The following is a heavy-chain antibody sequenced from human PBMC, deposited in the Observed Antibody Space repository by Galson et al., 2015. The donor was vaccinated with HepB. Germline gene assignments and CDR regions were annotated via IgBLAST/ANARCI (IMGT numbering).Heavy chain of an antibody. CDR1: GFTFNNYG. J-gene: IGHJ4*02. CDR2: ISYDGAYT. V-gene: IGHV3-30*18. Sequence: SLRLSCAASGFTFNNYGMHWVRQAPGKGLEWVAVISYDGAYTLCSDSVKGRFTISRDNSKSTLYVEMNSLRPEDTAVYYCAKRNDGGSQKDFDNWGQGTLVTVSS. CDR3: AKRNDGGSQKDFDN. D-gene: IGHD3-16*01.